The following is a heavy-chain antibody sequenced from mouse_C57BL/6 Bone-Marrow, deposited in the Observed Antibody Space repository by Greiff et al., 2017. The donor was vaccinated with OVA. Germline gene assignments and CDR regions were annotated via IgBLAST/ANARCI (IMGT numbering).Heavy chain of an antibody. CDR2: IYPGDGDT. Sequence: QVQLQQSGPELVKPGASVKISCKASGYAFSSSWMNWVKQRPGKGLEWIGRIYPGDGDTNYNGKFKGKATLTADKSSSTAYMQLSSLTSEDSAVYFCARTIPYYGSSYWYFDVWGTGTTVTVSS. CDR1: GYAFSSSW. V-gene: IGHV1-82*01. D-gene: IGHD1-1*01. J-gene: IGHJ1*03. CDR3: ARTIPYYGSSYWYFDV.